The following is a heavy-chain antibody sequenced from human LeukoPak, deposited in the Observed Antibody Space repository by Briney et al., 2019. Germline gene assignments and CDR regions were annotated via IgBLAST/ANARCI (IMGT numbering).Heavy chain of an antibody. CDR1: GYTLTELS. CDR2: IIPILGIA. Sequence: GASVKVSCKVSGYTLTELSMHWVRQAPGKGLEWMGRIIPILGIANYAQKFQGRVTITADKSTSTAYMELSSLRSEDTAVYYCAREGCSSTSCYLEGYYFDYWGQGTLVTVSS. CDR3: AREGCSSTSCYLEGYYFDY. V-gene: IGHV1-69*04. D-gene: IGHD2-2*01. J-gene: IGHJ4*02.